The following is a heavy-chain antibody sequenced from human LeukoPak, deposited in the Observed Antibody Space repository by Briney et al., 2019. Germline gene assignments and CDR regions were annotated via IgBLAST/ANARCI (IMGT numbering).Heavy chain of an antibody. CDR2: ISSSGSTI. CDR1: GFTFSSYE. V-gene: IGHV3-48*03. CDR3: ARDSRGIAVAGTPWYY. Sequence: GGSLRLSCAASGFTFSSYEMNWVRQAPGKGLEWVSYISSSGSTIYYADSVKGRFTISRDHAKNSLYLQMNSLRAEDTAVYYCARDSRGIAVAGTPWYYWGQGTLVTVSS. J-gene: IGHJ4*02. D-gene: IGHD6-19*01.